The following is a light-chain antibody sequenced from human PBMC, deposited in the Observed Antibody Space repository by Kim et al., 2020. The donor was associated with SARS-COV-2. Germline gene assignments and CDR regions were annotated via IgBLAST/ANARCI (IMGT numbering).Light chain of an antibody. V-gene: IGKV3D-15*01. CDR2: GAS. J-gene: IGKJ2*01. Sequence: EIMMTQSPATLSVSLGDRATLSCRASQSVSSRVAWYQQKPGQAPSLVIYGASIRATGVPARVTGRGSGTQFTFTISSLQSEDFGVYYCHQYDNWPYTFGQGTKLEI. CDR3: HQYDNWPYT. CDR1: QSVSSR.